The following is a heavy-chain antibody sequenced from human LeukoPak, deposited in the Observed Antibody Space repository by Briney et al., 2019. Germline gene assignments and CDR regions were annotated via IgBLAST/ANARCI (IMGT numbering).Heavy chain of an antibody. CDR1: GGSFSGYY. CDR2: INHSGST. V-gene: IGHV4-34*01. D-gene: IGHD5-24*01. Sequence: SETLSLTCAVYGGSFSGYYWSWIRQPPGKGLEWIGEINHSGSTNYNPSLKSRVTISVDTSKNQFSLKLSSVTAADTAVYYCARGQRWLQSPTSWGQGTLVTVSS. J-gene: IGHJ4*02. CDR3: ARGQRWLQSPTS.